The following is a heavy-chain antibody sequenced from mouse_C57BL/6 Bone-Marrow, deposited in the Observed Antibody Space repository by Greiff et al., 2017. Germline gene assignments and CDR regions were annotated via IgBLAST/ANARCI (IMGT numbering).Heavy chain of an antibody. Sequence: VQLQQSGAELVRPGASVKLSCTASGFNFKDDYIHWVKQTPEQGLEWIGLIDPEIGDTEYASTFQGKATITSDTSSNTAYRQRSSLTAEDTAVYYCSSCDGNYFDVWGQGTPLTVAS. D-gene: IGHD2-3*01. J-gene: IGHJ2*01. V-gene: IGHV14-4*01. CDR1: GFNFKDDY. CDR2: IDPEIGDT. CDR3: SSCDGNYFDV.